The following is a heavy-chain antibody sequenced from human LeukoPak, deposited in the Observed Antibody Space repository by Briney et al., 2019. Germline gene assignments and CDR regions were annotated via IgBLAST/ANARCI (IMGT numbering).Heavy chain of an antibody. CDR1: GGSISSGDYY. D-gene: IGHD3-22*01. J-gene: IGHJ3*02. V-gene: IGHV4-30-4*08. Sequence: SQTLSLTCTVSGGSISSGDYYWSWIRQPPGKGLEWIGYIYYSGSTYYNPSLKSRVTISVDTSKNQFSLKLSSVTAADTAVYYCAGDGWYYYDTTGSDAFDIWGQGTMVTVSS. CDR3: AGDGWYYYDTTGSDAFDI. CDR2: IYYSGST.